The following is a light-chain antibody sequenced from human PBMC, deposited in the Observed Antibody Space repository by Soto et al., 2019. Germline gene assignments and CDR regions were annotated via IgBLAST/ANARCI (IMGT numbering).Light chain of an antibody. V-gene: IGLV2-14*01. Sequence: QSVLTQPASVSGSHGQSITISCTGTTSDIGGYDYVSWYQQHPGKAPKLLLYEVSNRPSGVSNRFSGSKSGNTASLTISGLQTDDEADYYCSSYRTTSPYVFGTGTKLTVL. CDR3: SSYRTTSPYV. CDR1: TSDIGGYDY. J-gene: IGLJ1*01. CDR2: EVS.